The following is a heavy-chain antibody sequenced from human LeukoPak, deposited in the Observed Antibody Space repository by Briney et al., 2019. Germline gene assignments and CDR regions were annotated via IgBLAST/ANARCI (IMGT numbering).Heavy chain of an antibody. CDR2: INTNTGNP. D-gene: IGHD5-18*01. CDR1: GYTFTSYA. V-gene: IGHV7-4-1*02. J-gene: IGHJ4*02. CDR3: ARTLRGIQLWFSDY. Sequence: ASVKVSCKASGYTFTSYAMNWVRQAPGQGLEWMGWINTNTGNPTYAQGFTGRFVFSLDTSVSTAYLQISSLKAEDTAVYYCARTLRGIQLWFSDYWGQGTLVTVSS.